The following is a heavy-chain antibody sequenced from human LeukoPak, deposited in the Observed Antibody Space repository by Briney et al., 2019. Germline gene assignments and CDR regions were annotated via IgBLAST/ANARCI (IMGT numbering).Heavy chain of an antibody. CDR1: GYTFTDYC. Sequence: GASVKVSCKAFGYTFTDYCMHWVRQSPGQGLEWMGVASPSGGRTSYAQMFQGRVTVTRDTSTSTVYMELTSLRSEDTAMYYCARDHDYGPCEGPAALDYWGQGTLVTVSS. CDR3: ARDHDYGPCEGPAALDY. J-gene: IGHJ4*02. V-gene: IGHV1-46*01. CDR2: ASPSGGRT. D-gene: IGHD4-17*01.